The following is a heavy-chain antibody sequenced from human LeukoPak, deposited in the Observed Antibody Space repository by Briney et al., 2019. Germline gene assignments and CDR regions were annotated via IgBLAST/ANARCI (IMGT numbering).Heavy chain of an antibody. D-gene: IGHD3-9*01. Sequence: GGSLRLSCAASGFTFSSYAMSWVRQAPGKGLEWVSAISGSGGSTYYADSVKGRFTISRDNSKNTLYLQMNSLRAEDTTVYYCAKGITYYDILSAFYYWVQGTLVTVSS. J-gene: IGHJ4*02. CDR2: ISGSGGST. CDR1: GFTFSSYA. V-gene: IGHV3-23*01. CDR3: AKGITYYDILSAFYY.